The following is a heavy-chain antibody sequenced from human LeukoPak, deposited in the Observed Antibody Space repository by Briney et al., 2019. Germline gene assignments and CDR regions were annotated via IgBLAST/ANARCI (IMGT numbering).Heavy chain of an antibody. D-gene: IGHD3-10*01. CDR3: VRDLGRGYFGSGSFLF. CDR1: GFTFSAYW. V-gene: IGHV3-74*01. CDR2: INNDGSNT. Sequence: GGSLRLSCAASGFTFSAYWMHWVRQVPGKRPEWVSRINNDGSNTIYTDSVKGRFTISRDNAKNTLSLQMNGLRAEVSAVYYCVRDLGRGYFGSGSFLFWGQGTLVTVSS. J-gene: IGHJ4*02.